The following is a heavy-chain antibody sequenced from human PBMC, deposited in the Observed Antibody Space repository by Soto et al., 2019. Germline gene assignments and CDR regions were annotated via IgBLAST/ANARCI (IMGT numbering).Heavy chain of an antibody. Sequence: QVQLVQSGAEVKKPGASVKVSCKASGYTFTSYGISWVRQAPGQGLEWMGGISAYNGNTNYAQKLQGRVTMTTDTSTSTAYMELRSLRSDDTAVYYCAREDYYDSSGYRTQHFDYWGQGTLVTVSS. CDR2: ISAYNGNT. J-gene: IGHJ4*02. CDR1: GYTFTSYG. V-gene: IGHV1-18*01. CDR3: AREDYYDSSGYRTQHFDY. D-gene: IGHD3-22*01.